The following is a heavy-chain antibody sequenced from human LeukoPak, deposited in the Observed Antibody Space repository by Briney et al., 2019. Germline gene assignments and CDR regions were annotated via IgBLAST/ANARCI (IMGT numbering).Heavy chain of an antibody. CDR2: ISAYNGNT. V-gene: IGHV1-18*01. Sequence: ASVKVSXKASGYTFTSYGISWVRQAPGQGLEWIGWISAYNGNTNYAQKLQGRVTMTTDTSTSTAYMELRSLRSDDTAVYYCARDYGGYGYFDYWGQGTLVTVSS. CDR1: GYTFTSYG. J-gene: IGHJ4*02. CDR3: ARDYGGYGYFDY. D-gene: IGHD5-12*01.